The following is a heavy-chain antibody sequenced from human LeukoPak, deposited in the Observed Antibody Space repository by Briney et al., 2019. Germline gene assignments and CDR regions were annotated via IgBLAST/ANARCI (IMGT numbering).Heavy chain of an antibody. CDR1: GGSVGSSAFY. D-gene: IGHD2-15*01. CDR2: IHYTGNT. J-gene: IGHJ4*02. V-gene: IGHV4-39*01. CDR3: ARHSSRLRHFDS. Sequence: SETLSLTCTVSGGSVGSSAFYRGWIRQPPGKGLEWMGSIHYTGNTYYNSSLRNRVTISVDSSRNQFSLRLTSVTAADTAVYYCARHSSRLRHFDSWGQGTLVTVSS.